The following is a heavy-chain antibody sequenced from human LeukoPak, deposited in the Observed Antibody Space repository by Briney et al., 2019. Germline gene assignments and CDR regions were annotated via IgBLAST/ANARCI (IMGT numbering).Heavy chain of an antibody. V-gene: IGHV3-33*06. CDR3: AKQPGSIAAAGWDYYYYYMDV. J-gene: IGHJ6*03. CDR2: IWYDGSNK. D-gene: IGHD6-13*01. CDR1: GFTVSSNY. Sequence: GGSLRLSCAASGFTVSSNYMSWVRQAPGKGLEWVAVIWYDGSNKYYADSVKGRFTISRDNSKNTLYLQMNSLRAEDTAVYYCAKQPGSIAAAGWDYYYYYMDVWGKGTTATVSS.